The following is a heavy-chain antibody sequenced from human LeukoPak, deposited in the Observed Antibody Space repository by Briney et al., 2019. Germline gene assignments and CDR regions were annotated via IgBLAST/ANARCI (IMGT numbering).Heavy chain of an antibody. CDR2: IYYSGST. Sequence: PSETLSLTCTVSGGSISSGGYYWSWIRQHPGKGLEWIGYIYYSGSTYYNPSLKSRVTISVDTSKNQFSLKLSSVTAADTAVYYCARAPQWLVSGYFDYWGQGTLVTVSS. CDR1: GGSISSGGYY. D-gene: IGHD6-19*01. CDR3: ARAPQWLVSGYFDY. V-gene: IGHV4-31*03. J-gene: IGHJ4*02.